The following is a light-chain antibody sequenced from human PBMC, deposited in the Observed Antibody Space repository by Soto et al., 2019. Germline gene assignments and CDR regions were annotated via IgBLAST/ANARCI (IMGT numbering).Light chain of an antibody. V-gene: IGLV2-11*01. Sequence: QSALTQPHSVSGSPGQSVTISCTGTSVDVGAYDFVSWYQQHPGKAPKLLIYVVSGRPSGVPDRFSGSKSGNAASLTISGLQAEDEADYNCSSFTTSHTYIFGTGTKVTVL. CDR1: SVDVGAYDF. CDR3: SSFTTSHTYI. CDR2: VVS. J-gene: IGLJ1*01.